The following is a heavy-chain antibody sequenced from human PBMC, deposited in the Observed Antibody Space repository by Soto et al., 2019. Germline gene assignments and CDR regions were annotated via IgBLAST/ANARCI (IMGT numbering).Heavy chain of an antibody. CDR2: ISSNSNYI. Sequence: GGSLRLSCAASGFTFSDYYMSWIRQAPGKGLEWISYISSNSNYIYYTDALRGRFTISRDNAKNSLHLQMNSLRAEDTAVYYCTRDASRDSSARGWFDPWGPGTLVTVSS. V-gene: IGHV3-11*06. J-gene: IGHJ5*02. D-gene: IGHD6-13*01. CDR1: GFTFSDYY. CDR3: TRDASRDSSARGWFDP.